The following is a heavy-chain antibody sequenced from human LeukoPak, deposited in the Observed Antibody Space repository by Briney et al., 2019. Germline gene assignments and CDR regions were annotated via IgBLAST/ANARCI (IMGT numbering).Heavy chain of an antibody. Sequence: GSLRLSCAASGFTVTSNYMSWVRQAPGKGLEWVSVIYSGGSTYYADSVKGRFIISRDNSKNTVYLQMNNLRAEDTAVYYCARDFGDNYSDYWGQGTLVTVSS. D-gene: IGHD3-10*01. J-gene: IGHJ4*02. CDR3: ARDFGDNYSDY. CDR2: IYSGGST. V-gene: IGHV3-53*01. CDR1: GFTVTSNY.